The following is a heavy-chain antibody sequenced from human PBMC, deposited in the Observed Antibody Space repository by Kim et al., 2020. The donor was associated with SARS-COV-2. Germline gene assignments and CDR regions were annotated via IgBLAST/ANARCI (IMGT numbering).Heavy chain of an antibody. Sequence: ASVKVSCKASGYTFTSYGISWVRQAPGQGLEWMGWISAYNGNTNYAQKLQGRVTMTTDTSTSTAYMELRSLRSDDTAVYYCARDLQQLALFADYYYGMDVWGQGTTVTVSS. J-gene: IGHJ6*02. CDR2: ISAYNGNT. CDR1: GYTFTSYG. D-gene: IGHD6-13*01. V-gene: IGHV1-18*01. CDR3: ARDLQQLALFADYYYGMDV.